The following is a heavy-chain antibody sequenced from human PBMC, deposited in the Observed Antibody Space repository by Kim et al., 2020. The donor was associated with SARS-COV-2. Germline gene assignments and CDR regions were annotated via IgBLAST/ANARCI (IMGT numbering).Heavy chain of an antibody. CDR1: GGSFSGYY. Sequence: SETLSLTCAVYGGSFSGYYWSWIRQPPGKGLEWIGEINHSGSTNYNPSLKSRVTISVDTSKNQFSLKLSSVTAADTAVYYCARGFGSSGSYLDYWGQGTLGTVSS. CDR2: INHSGST. D-gene: IGHD1-26*01. CDR3: ARGFGSSGSYLDY. V-gene: IGHV4-34*01. J-gene: IGHJ4*02.